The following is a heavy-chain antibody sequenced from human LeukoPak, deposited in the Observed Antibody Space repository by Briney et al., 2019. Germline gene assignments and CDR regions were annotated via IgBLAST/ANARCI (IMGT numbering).Heavy chain of an antibody. CDR1: GGSISSGGYY. J-gene: IGHJ5*02. V-gene: IGHV4-31*03. CDR2: IYYSGST. CDR3: ARGRRDIVVVPAALSWFGP. Sequence: SSETLSLTCTVSGGSISSGGYYWSWIRQHPGKGLEWIGYIYYSGSTYYNPSLKSRVTISVDTSKNQFSLKLSSVTAADTAVYYCARGRRDIVVVPAALSWFGPWGQGTLVTVSS. D-gene: IGHD2-2*01.